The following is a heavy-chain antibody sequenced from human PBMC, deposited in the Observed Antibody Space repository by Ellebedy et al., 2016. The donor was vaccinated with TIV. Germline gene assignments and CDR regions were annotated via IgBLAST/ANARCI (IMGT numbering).Heavy chain of an antibody. CDR2: IRYDGTLT. J-gene: IGHJ2*01. CDR3: SKGDDLGYFGI. D-gene: IGHD1-1*01. CDR1: GFTFSTHG. V-gene: IGHV3-30*02. Sequence: GESLKISCAASGFTFSTHGMHWVRQAPGKGLEWISFIRYDGTLTYDVDSVKGRLTISRDNSRKVLYLQMNRLRPEDTAVYYWSKGDDLGYFGIWGRGTLVTVSS.